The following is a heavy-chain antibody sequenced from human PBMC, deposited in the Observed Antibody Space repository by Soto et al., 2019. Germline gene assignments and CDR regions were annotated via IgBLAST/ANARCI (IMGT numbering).Heavy chain of an antibody. J-gene: IGHJ6*02. CDR3: AHVLVVVANYGMDV. V-gene: IGHV2-5*02. CDR1: GFSLSTSGVG. D-gene: IGHD2-21*01. Sequence: QITLKESGPTLVKPTQTLTLTCTFSGFSLSTSGVGVGWIRQPPGKALEWLALIYWDDDKRYSPSLTSRLTTSKVTXXNQVVLTMTNMDPVDTATYYCAHVLVVVANYGMDVWGQGTTVTVSS. CDR2: IYWDDDK.